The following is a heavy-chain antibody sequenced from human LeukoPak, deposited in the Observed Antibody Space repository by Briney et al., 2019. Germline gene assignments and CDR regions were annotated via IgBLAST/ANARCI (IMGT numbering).Heavy chain of an antibody. D-gene: IGHD2-15*01. Sequence: GASVEVSCKASGGTFSSYAISWVRQAPGQGLEWMGGIIPIFGTANYAQKFQGRVTITADESTSTAYMELSSLRSEDTAVYYCASAGYCSGGSCYYYYMDVWGKGTTVTVSS. V-gene: IGHV1-69*13. CDR3: ASAGYCSGGSCYYYYMDV. J-gene: IGHJ6*03. CDR2: IIPIFGTA. CDR1: GGTFSSYA.